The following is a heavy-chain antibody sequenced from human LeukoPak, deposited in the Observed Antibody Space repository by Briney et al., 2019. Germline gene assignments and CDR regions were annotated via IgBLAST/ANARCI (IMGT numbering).Heavy chain of an antibody. CDR1: GFTFSSYG. D-gene: IGHD5-24*01. V-gene: IGHV3-33*08. CDR2: IWSDRSYK. Sequence: GGSLRLSCAASGFTFSSYGFHWVRQAPGKGLEWVAVIWSDRSYKYYADSVKGRFTISRDDSKNTLYLQMNSLRAEDTAVYYCARDFSLQLFDYWGQGTLVTVFS. J-gene: IGHJ4*02. CDR3: ARDFSLQLFDY.